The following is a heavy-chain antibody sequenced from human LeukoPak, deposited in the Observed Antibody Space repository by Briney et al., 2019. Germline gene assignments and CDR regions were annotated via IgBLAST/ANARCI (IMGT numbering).Heavy chain of an antibody. Sequence: PGGSLRLSCAASGFTFSSYWMSWVRQAPGKGLEWVSSISSSSSYIYYADSVKGRFTISRDNAKNSLYLQMNSLRAEDTAVYYCARDPVGGYFDYWGQGTLVTVSS. J-gene: IGHJ4*02. CDR2: ISSSSSYI. CDR3: ARDPVGGYFDY. D-gene: IGHD3-16*01. V-gene: IGHV3-21*01. CDR1: GFTFSSYW.